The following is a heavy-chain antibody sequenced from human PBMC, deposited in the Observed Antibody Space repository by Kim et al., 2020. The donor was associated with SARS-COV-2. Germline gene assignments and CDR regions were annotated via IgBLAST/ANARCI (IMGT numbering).Heavy chain of an antibody. CDR1: GFTFSSYG. CDR2: ISYDGSNK. Sequence: GGSLRLSCAASGFTFSSYGMHWVRQAPGKGLEWVAVISYDGSNKYYADSVKGRFTISRDNSKNTLYLQMNSLRAEDTAVYYCAKDRLRYFDWSENYFDYWGQGTLVTVSS. J-gene: IGHJ4*02. D-gene: IGHD3-9*01. CDR3: AKDRLRYFDWSENYFDY. V-gene: IGHV3-30*18.